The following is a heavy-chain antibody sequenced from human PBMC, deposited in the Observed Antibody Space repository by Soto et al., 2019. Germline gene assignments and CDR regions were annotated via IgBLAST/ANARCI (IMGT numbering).Heavy chain of an antibody. J-gene: IGHJ5*02. Sequence: PGGSLRLSCAGSGFTFGDSYMSWIRQAPGKGLEWLAYISPGSRYPAYADSVKGRFTISRDNAKRSLYLQMMSLTAEDTPIYYCVRSSGGGRFDPWGQGTMVTVSS. V-gene: IGHV3-11*06. CDR2: ISPGSRYP. D-gene: IGHD2-15*01. CDR3: VRSSGGGRFDP. CDR1: GFTFGDSY.